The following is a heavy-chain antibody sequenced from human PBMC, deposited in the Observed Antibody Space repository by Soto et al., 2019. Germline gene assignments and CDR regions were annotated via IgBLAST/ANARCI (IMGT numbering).Heavy chain of an antibody. CDR3: ARDAYYGSKSPFDY. Sequence: QGPLVQSGAEVKKPGASVKVSCKTSGYIFTTYAMHWVRQAPGQSLEWMGWINTGNGNPRYSQKFQGRVTITRDTSANTVYMELSSLRSEDTAVYYCARDAYYGSKSPFDYWGQGTLVTVSS. D-gene: IGHD3-10*01. CDR1: GYIFTTYA. CDR2: INTGNGNP. V-gene: IGHV1-3*04. J-gene: IGHJ4*02.